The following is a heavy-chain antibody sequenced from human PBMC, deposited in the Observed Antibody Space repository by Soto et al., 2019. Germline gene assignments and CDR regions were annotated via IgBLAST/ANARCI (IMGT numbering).Heavy chain of an antibody. J-gene: IGHJ4*02. Sequence: QVQLVESGGGVVKPGRSLRLSCAAPGFTFSSYAMHWVRQAPGKGLEWGAVISYDGSNKYYADSVKGRFTISRDNSKNTLYLQMNSLRAEDTAVYYCARDLYYDSSGTLDYWGQGTLVTVSS. CDR1: GFTFSSYA. CDR2: ISYDGSNK. CDR3: ARDLYYDSSGTLDY. D-gene: IGHD3-22*01. V-gene: IGHV3-30-3*01.